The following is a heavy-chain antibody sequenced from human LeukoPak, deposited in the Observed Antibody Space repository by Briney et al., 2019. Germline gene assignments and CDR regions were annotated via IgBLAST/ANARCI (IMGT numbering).Heavy chain of an antibody. CDR3: ARQGRSNWFWNY. J-gene: IGHJ4*02. V-gene: IGHV4-34*01. Sequence: SETLSLTCAVYGGSFSSYYWSWIRQPPGKGLEWIGEINHSGSTNYNPSLKNRVTISVDTSKNQFSLKLNSVTATDTAVYCARQGRSNWFWNYWGQGTLVTVSS. CDR1: GGSFSSYY. D-gene: IGHD6-13*01. CDR2: INHSGST.